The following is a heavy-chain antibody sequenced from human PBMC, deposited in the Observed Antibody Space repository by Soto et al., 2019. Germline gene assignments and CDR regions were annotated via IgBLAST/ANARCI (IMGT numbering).Heavy chain of an antibody. CDR1: GGSISSGGYS. CDR2: IYHSGST. Sequence: PSETLSLSCAVSGGSISSGGYSWSWIRQPPGKGLEWIGYIYHSGSTYYNPSLKSRVTISVDRSKNQFSLKLSSVTAADTAVYYCARSGRYCSGGSCGRGGGAFDIWGQGTMVTVSS. J-gene: IGHJ3*02. CDR3: ARSGRYCSGGSCGRGGGAFDI. D-gene: IGHD2-15*01. V-gene: IGHV4-30-2*01.